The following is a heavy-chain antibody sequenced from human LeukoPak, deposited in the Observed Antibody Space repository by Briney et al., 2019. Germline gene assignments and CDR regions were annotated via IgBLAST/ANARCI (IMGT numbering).Heavy chain of an antibody. CDR1: GENFSTYH. J-gene: IGHJ4*02. CDR2: INHSGST. V-gene: IGHV4-34*01. D-gene: IGHD5-12*01. Sequence: SETLSLTRAVYGENFSTYHYSWIRQSPGKGLEWIGEINHSGSTNYNPSLKSRVTISVDTSKNQFSLKLSSVTAADTAVYYCARDIVATDWGQGTLVTVSS. CDR3: ARDIVATD.